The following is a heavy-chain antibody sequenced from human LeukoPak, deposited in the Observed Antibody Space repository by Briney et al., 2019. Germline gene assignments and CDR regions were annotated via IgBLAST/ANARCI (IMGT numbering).Heavy chain of an antibody. CDR2: MNPKNGHT. Sequence: GASVKVSCKASGGTFSSYAISWVRQAPGQGLEWMGLMNPKNGHTVYAQKFQGRVTMTRDTSISTAYLELSSLRSEDTAVYYCARNLMYCSSTTCYLDYWGQGTLVTVSS. CDR3: ARNLMYCSSTTCYLDY. J-gene: IGHJ4*02. D-gene: IGHD2-2*01. V-gene: IGHV1-8*02. CDR1: GGTFSSYA.